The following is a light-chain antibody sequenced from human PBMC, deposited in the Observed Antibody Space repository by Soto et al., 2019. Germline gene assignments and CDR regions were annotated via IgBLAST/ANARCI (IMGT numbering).Light chain of an antibody. V-gene: IGKV3-15*01. CDR3: QHYTNGPSP. CDR1: QSVNSN. Sequence: EIMMTQSPVTLSVSPGERATLSCRASQSVNSNLAWYQQKPGQAPRLLIYGASTRATGIPASFIGNGSGTEFPHTPSGLRLEYFAVYYCQHYTNGPSPFGPGTKGDMK. CDR2: GAS. J-gene: IGKJ3*01.